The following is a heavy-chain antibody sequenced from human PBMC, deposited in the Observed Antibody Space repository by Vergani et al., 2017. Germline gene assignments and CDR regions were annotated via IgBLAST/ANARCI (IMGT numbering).Heavy chain of an antibody. CDR3: ARDPLYSTTWPFLLLDMDV. J-gene: IGHJ6*02. Sequence: QVQLQESGPGLVRPSQTLSLTCTVSGGSISSGSYYWSWFRQPAGKGLAWIGRFYTVGGTRYNPSRKCLVTISVDTSKNQFSLQLSSVTAADTAVYYCARDPLYSTTWPFLLLDMDVWGQGTTVTVSS. D-gene: IGHD6-13*01. V-gene: IGHV4-61*02. CDR1: GGSISSGSYY. CDR2: FYTVGGT.